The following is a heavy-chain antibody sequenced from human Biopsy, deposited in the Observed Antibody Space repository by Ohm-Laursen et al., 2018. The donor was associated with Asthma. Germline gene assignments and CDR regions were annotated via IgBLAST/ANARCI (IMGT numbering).Heavy chain of an antibody. CDR1: GGSISSYY. J-gene: IGHJ4*02. Sequence: SDTLSLTCTVSGGSISSYYWSWIRQPPGKGLEWIGYIYYSGSTYYNPSLKSRVTISVDTSKNQFSLNLSSVTAADTAVYYCARWGSFGFDYWGQGTLVTVSS. D-gene: IGHD7-27*01. CDR3: ARWGSFGFDY. V-gene: IGHV4-59*07. CDR2: IYYSGST.